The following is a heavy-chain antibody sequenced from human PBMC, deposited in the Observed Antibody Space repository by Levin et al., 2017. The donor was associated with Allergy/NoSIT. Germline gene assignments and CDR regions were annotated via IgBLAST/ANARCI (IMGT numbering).Heavy chain of an antibody. CDR1: GDSISSDFS. V-gene: IGHV4-38-2*01. J-gene: IGHJ6*02. CDR3: ARLAGYCISTSCVGFYGMDV. D-gene: IGHD2-2*01. CDR2: IYNRQST. Sequence: SQTLSLTCVVSGDSISSDFSWGWIRQPPGKGLEWVGTIYNRQSTYYNPSLKSRVTISVDTSKTQFSLNLNSVTAADTAVYYCARLAGYCISTSCVGFYGMDVWGQGTTVTVSS.